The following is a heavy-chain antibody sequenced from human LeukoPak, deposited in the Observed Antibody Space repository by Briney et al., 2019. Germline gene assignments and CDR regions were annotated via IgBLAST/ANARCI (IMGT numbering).Heavy chain of an antibody. CDR1: GFTFSNYN. D-gene: IGHD6-19*01. CDR2: ITRDSIYT. J-gene: IGHJ3*02. V-gene: IGHV3-21*01. Sequence: PGGSLRLSCAASGFTFSNYNMNWVRQTPGKGLEWVSSITRDSIYTFYADSVKGRFTISRDNAKNSLYLQMNSLRAEDTAVYYCASSGELDAFDIWGQGTMVTVSS. CDR3: ASSGELDAFDI.